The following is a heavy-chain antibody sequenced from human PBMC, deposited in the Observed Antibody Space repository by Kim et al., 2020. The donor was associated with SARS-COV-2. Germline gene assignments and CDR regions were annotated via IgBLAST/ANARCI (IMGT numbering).Heavy chain of an antibody. V-gene: IGHV4-4*02. CDR2: IYHSGST. J-gene: IGHJ6*02. CDR1: GGSISSSNW. Sequence: SETLSLTCAVSGGSISSSNWWSWVRQPPGKGLEWIGEIYHSGSTNYNPSLKSRVTISVDKSKNQFSLKLSSVTAADTAVYYCARATTYGDLGSYYYYGMDVRGQGTTVTVSS. D-gene: IGHD4-17*01. CDR3: ARATTYGDLGSYYYYGMDV.